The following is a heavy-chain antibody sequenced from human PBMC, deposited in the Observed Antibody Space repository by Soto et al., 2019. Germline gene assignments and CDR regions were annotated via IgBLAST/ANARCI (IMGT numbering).Heavy chain of an antibody. J-gene: IGHJ4*02. D-gene: IGHD6-19*01. Sequence: SQTLSLTCAISGDRVSSNTAAWNWIRSSPSRGLEWLGRTYYRSTWRHDYAVSVKRRITVNPDTSKNNFSLQLNSVTPDDTAVYYCARGVAVSGFDLWGQGTLVTVSS. CDR2: TYYRSTWRH. CDR1: GDRVSSNTAA. CDR3: ARGVAVSGFDL. V-gene: IGHV6-1*01.